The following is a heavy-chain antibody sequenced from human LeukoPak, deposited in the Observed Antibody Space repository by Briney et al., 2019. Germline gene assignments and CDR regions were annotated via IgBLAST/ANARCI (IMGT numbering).Heavy chain of an antibody. Sequence: SETLSLTCTVSGGSISSYYWSWIRQPPGKGLGWIGYIYYSGSTNYNPSLKSRVTISVDTSKNQFSLKLSSVTAADTAVYYCARDEGLGDFDYWGQGTLVTVSS. CDR1: GGSISSYY. CDR3: ARDEGLGDFDY. V-gene: IGHV4-59*01. D-gene: IGHD3/OR15-3a*01. CDR2: IYYSGST. J-gene: IGHJ4*02.